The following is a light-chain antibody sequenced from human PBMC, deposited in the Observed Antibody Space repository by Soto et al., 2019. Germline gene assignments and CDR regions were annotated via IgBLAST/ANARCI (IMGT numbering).Light chain of an antibody. J-gene: IGKJ3*01. V-gene: IGKV3-20*01. CDR2: GAS. Sequence: EIVLPQSPGTLSLSPGERATLSCRASQSVSSSYLAWYQQKPGQAPRLLIYGASSRATGIPDRFSGSGSGTDFTLTISRLEPEDFAVYYCQQYGRSPLTFGPGTKVDIK. CDR3: QQYGRSPLT. CDR1: QSVSSSY.